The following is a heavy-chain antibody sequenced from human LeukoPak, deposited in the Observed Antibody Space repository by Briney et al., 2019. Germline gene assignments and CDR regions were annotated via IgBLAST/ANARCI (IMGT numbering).Heavy chain of an antibody. D-gene: IGHD6-19*01. CDR2: ISSSSTII. Sequence: GGSLRLSCAASGFTFSHYSMNWVRQAPGKGLEWVSYISSSSTIIYYADSVKGRFTISRDNAKSSLYLQMNSLRDEDTAVYYCARWFTSGRGFFDYWGQGILVTVSS. CDR3: ARWFTSGRGFFDY. CDR1: GFTFSHYS. V-gene: IGHV3-48*02. J-gene: IGHJ4*02.